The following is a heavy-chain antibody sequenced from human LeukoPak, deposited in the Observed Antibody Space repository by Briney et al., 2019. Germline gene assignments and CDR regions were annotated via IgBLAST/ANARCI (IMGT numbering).Heavy chain of an antibody. CDR2: IYYSGST. Sequence: PSETLSLTCTASGGSISSSSYYWGWIRQPPGKGLEWIGSIYYSGSTYYNPSLKSRVTISVDTSKNQFSLKLSSVTAADTAVYYCARQQLVHGDAFDIWGQGTMVTVSS. CDR1: GGSISSSSYY. D-gene: IGHD6-13*01. J-gene: IGHJ3*02. CDR3: ARQQLVHGDAFDI. V-gene: IGHV4-39*01.